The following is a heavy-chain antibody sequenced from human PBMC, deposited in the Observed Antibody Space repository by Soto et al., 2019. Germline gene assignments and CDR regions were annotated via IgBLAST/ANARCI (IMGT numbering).Heavy chain of an antibody. V-gene: IGHV1-69*08. D-gene: IGHD5-12*01. J-gene: IGHJ4*02. Sequence: QVQLVQSGAEVKKPWSSVKVSCKASGGTFSSYTISWVRQAPGQGLEWMGRIIPILGIANYAQKFQGRVTITADKSTSTAYMELSSLRSEDTAVYYCARDPGGDGYNFLWVQGTLVTVSS. CDR3: ARDPGGDGYNFL. CDR2: IIPILGIA. CDR1: GGTFSSYT.